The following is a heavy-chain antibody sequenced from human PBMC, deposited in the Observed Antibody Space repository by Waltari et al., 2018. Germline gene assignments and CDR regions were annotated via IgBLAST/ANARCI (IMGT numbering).Heavy chain of an antibody. CDR1: GGTFSSYA. Sequence: QVQLVQSGAEVKKPGSSVKVSCKASGGTFSSYAISWVRQAPGQGLEWMGGIIPIFGTANYAQKFQGRVTITADESMSTAYMELSSLRSEDTAVYYCARMVDVHLGELSPSTAMDVWGQGTTVTVSS. J-gene: IGHJ6*02. CDR2: IIPIFGTA. CDR3: ARMVDVHLGELSPSTAMDV. D-gene: IGHD3-16*02. V-gene: IGHV1-69*13.